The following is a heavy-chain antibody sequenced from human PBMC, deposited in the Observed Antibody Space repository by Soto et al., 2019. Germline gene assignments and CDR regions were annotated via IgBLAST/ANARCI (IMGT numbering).Heavy chain of an antibody. V-gene: IGHV4-59*01. CDR3: ARALYTTLNTGDRLPKSYYYYMDV. J-gene: IGHJ6*03. Sequence: SETLSLTCTVSGGPISPYYWSWIRQPPGKGLEWIAFIYYTGRTNSNPSLKSRVTISVDTSKNHFSMTLNSVTAADTALYCCARALYTTLNTGDRLPKSYYYYMDVWGKGTTVTVSS. CDR2: IYYTGRT. CDR1: GGPISPYY. D-gene: IGHD4-17*01.